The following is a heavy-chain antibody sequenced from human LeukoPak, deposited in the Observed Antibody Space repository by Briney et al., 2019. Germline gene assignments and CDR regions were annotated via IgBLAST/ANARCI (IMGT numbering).Heavy chain of an antibody. CDR3: ARDNTRWSFDY. CDR1: GSSFISYK. J-gene: IGHJ4*02. Sequence: ASVKVSCKASGSSFISYKMHWVRQAPGQGLEWMGIINPSGGGTNYAQKFRGRVTMTSDTSTGTVYMELSGLRSEDTAVYHCARDNTRWSFDYWGQGILVTVSS. D-gene: IGHD2-15*01. V-gene: IGHV1-46*01. CDR2: INPSGGGT.